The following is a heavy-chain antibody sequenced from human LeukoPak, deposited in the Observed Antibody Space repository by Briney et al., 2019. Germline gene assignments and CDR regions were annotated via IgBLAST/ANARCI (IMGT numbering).Heavy chain of an antibody. Sequence: GASVRVSCKASGYTFTSYYMHWVRQAPGQGLEWMGIINPSGGSTSYAQMFQGRVTMTRDTSTSTVYMELSSLRSEDTAVYYCARGYCSSTSCHELFDYWGQGTLVTVSS. CDR2: INPSGGST. J-gene: IGHJ4*02. D-gene: IGHD2-2*01. V-gene: IGHV1-46*01. CDR1: GYTFTSYY. CDR3: ARGYCSSTSCHELFDY.